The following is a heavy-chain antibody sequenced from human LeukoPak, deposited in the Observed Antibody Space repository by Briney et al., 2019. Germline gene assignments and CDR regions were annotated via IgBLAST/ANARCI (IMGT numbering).Heavy chain of an antibody. D-gene: IGHD3-22*01. J-gene: IGHJ3*02. V-gene: IGHV1-18*01. CDR1: GYTFTSYG. CDR3: ARDYYDSSGYHDAFDI. CDR2: ISAYNGNT. Sequence: ASVKVSCKASGYTFTSYGISWVRQAPGQGLEWVGWISAYNGNTNYAQKLQGRVTMTTDTSTSTAYMELRSLRSDDTAVYYCARDYYDSSGYHDAFDIWGQGTMVTVSS.